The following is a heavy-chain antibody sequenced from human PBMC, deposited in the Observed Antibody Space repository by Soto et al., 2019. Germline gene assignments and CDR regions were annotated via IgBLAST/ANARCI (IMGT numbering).Heavy chain of an antibody. V-gene: IGHV3-7*01. J-gene: IGHJ4*02. CDR1: GFPFSSYW. Sequence: GGSLRLSCAASGFPFSSYWMSWVRQAPGKGLEWVANIKEDGSEKNYVDSVKGQFTISRGNAKNSLYLQMNSLRAEDTAVYYCARERYYYGSGDYWGQGTLVTVSS. CDR3: ARERYYYGSGDY. CDR2: IKEDGSEK. D-gene: IGHD3-10*01.